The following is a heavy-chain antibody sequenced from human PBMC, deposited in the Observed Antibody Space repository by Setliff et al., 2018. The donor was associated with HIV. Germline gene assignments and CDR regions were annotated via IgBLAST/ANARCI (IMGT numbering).Heavy chain of an antibody. CDR3: ANPHDGGAFDV. CDR2: INPSGGST. Sequence: VASVKVSCKASGYTFTSYYIHWVRQAPGQGLEWMGRINPSGGSTSYAQKFQGRITITADELTSTVYMDLNSLKSEDSAVYYCANPHDGGAFDVWGQGTAVTVSS. J-gene: IGHJ3*01. V-gene: IGHV1-46*01. D-gene: IGHD1-1*01. CDR1: GYTFTSYY.